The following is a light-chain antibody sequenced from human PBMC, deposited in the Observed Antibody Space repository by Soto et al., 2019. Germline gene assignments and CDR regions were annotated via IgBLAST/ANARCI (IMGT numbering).Light chain of an antibody. J-gene: IGLJ3*02. CDR3: GAWDSSLTTWV. Sequence: QSVLTQPPSVSAAPGQKVTISCSGSSSNIGINSVSWYQQLPGTAPKLLIYDNDKRPSGIPDRFSGSRSGTSATLGITGLQTGDEADYYCGAWDSSLTTWVFGGRTKVTVL. V-gene: IGLV1-51*01. CDR2: DND. CDR1: SSNIGINS.